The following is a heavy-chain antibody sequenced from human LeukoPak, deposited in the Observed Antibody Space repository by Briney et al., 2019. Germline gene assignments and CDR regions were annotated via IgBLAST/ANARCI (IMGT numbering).Heavy chain of an antibody. CDR3: ARPGIAAAGTPQAFDY. D-gene: IGHD6-13*01. J-gene: IGHJ4*02. V-gene: IGHV1-45*02. Sequence: GASVKVSCKASGYTFTYRYLHWVRQAPGQALEWMGWITPFNGNTNYAQKFQGRVTMTRDTSTSTVYMELSSLRSEDTAVYYCARPGIAAAGTPQAFDYWGQGTLVTVSS. CDR1: GYTFTYRY. CDR2: ITPFNGNT.